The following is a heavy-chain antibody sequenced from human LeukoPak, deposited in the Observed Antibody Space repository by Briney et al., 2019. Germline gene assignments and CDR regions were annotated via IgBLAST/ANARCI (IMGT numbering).Heavy chain of an antibody. D-gene: IGHD6-19*01. CDR3: AKTMEAWLALDY. CDR2: ISGSGGST. V-gene: IGHV3-23*01. Sequence: GGSLRLSCAASGFTFSSYWMSWVRQAPGKGLEWVSAISGSGGSTYYADSVKGRFTIPRDNSKNTLYLQMNSLRAEDTAVYYCAKTMEAWLALDYWGQGTLVTVSS. J-gene: IGHJ4*02. CDR1: GFTFSSYW.